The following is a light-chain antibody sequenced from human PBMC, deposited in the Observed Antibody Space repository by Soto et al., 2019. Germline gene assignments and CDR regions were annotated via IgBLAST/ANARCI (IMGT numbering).Light chain of an antibody. CDR2: GAS. CDR3: QQYGSSPET. Sequence: TVLTQSPGTLSLSPGERATLSCRASQSVSSNFLAWYQQKPGQAPRLLIYGASSRATGIPDRFSGSGSGTDFTLTISRLEPEDFAVYYCQQYGSSPETFGQGTKVDTK. J-gene: IGKJ1*01. V-gene: IGKV3-20*01. CDR1: QSVSSNF.